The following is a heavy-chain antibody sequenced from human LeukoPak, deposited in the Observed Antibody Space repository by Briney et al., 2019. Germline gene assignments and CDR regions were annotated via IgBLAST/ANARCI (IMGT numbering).Heavy chain of an antibody. D-gene: IGHD3-22*01. CDR3: ARGHYYDSSGYYYDVNYFDY. CDR1: GYSFTSYW. Sequence: ESLKISCKGSGYSFTSYWIGWVRQMPGKGLEWMGRIVPSDSYTNYSASFQGHVTISADKSISTPYLHWSSLKASDTPMYYCARGHYYDSSGYYYDVNYFDYWGQGTLVTVSS. V-gene: IGHV5-10-1*01. CDR2: IVPSDSYT. J-gene: IGHJ4*02.